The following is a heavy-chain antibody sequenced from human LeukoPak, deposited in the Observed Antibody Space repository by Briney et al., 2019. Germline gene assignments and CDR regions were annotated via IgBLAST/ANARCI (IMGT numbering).Heavy chain of an antibody. CDR1: GYSFNRYF. Sequence: ASEKVSCQASGYSFNRYFLLWVRQAPRKGLEWMEWINPNSGGTNYAQKFQGRVTMTRDTSISTAYMELSRLRSDDTAVYYCARDPTRGIAVAEGDYLGQGTLVTVSS. V-gene: IGHV1-2*02. CDR3: ARDPTRGIAVAEGDY. J-gene: IGHJ4*02. CDR2: INPNSGGT. D-gene: IGHD6-19*01.